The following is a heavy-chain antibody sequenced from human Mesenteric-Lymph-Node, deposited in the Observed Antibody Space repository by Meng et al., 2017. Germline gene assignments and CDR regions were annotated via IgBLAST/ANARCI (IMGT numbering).Heavy chain of an antibody. Sequence: SVKVSCKASGGTFSSYAISWVRQAPGQGLEWMGGIIPIFGTANYAQKFQGRVTITTDESTSTAYMELSSLRSEDTAVYYCARGGYYYGSGSYYTGAFDIWGQGTMVTVSS. CDR2: IIPIFGTA. CDR3: ARGGYYYGSGSYYTGAFDI. D-gene: IGHD3-10*01. J-gene: IGHJ3*02. V-gene: IGHV1-69*05. CDR1: GGTFSSYA.